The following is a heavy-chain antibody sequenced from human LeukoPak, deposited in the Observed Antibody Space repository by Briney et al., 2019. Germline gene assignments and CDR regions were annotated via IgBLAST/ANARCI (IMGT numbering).Heavy chain of an antibody. V-gene: IGHV4-34*01. CDR1: GDSISSYY. D-gene: IGHD3-22*01. J-gene: IGHJ5*02. CDR3: ARAYYDSRKINWFDP. CDR2: INHSGST. Sequence: PSETLSLTCTVSGDSISSYYWSWIRQPPGKGLEWIGEINHSGSTNYNPSLKSRVTISVDTSKNQFSLKLSSVTAADTAVYYCARAYYDSRKINWFDPWGQGTLVTVSS.